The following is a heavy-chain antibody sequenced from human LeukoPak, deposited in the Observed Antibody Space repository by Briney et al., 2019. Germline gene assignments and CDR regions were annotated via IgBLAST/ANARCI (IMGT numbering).Heavy chain of an antibody. D-gene: IGHD6-13*01. CDR1: GFTLSACA. J-gene: IGHJ6*02. Sequence: PGGSLRLSCAASGFTLSACAMSWVRQAPGKGLEWVSAFSGRGATAYYADSVRGRFTISRDNSKNTLFLQMDSLGADDTAVYYCAKSSPFGTTWYGAIDVWGHGTTVTVSS. V-gene: IGHV3-23*01. CDR2: FSGRGATA. CDR3: AKSSPFGTTWYGAIDV.